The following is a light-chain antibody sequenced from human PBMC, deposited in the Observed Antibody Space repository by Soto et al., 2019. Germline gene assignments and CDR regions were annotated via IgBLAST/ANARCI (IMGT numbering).Light chain of an antibody. CDR1: QSVRSN. CDR3: QQYINWPQT. V-gene: IGKV3-15*01. CDR2: GAS. J-gene: IGKJ1*01. Sequence: EIVMTQSPATLSVSPGERATLSCRASQSVRSNLAWYQQKLGQAPRLVIYGASTRATGIPARFSGSGSGTEFTLTISSLQSEDFAVYYCQQYINWPQTFGQGTKVDIK.